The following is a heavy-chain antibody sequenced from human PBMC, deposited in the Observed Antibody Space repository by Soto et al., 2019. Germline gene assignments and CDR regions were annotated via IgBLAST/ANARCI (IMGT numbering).Heavy chain of an antibody. V-gene: IGHV4-39*01. CDR2: IYYSGST. J-gene: IGHJ4*02. Sequence: SETLSLTCTVSGGSISSSSYYWGWIRQPPGKGLEWIGSIYYSGSTYYNPSLKSRVTISVDTSKNQFSLKLSSVTAADTAVYYCARRFYDFWSGYDFPVYFDYWGQGILVTVSS. D-gene: IGHD3-3*01. CDR3: ARRFYDFWSGYDFPVYFDY. CDR1: GGSISSSSYY.